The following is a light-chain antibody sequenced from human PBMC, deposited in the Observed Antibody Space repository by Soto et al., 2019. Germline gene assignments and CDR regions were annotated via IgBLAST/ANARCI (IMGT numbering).Light chain of an antibody. CDR1: HTIATY. Sequence: IQMTQSPSSLSASVGDGVTLTCRASHTIATYLNWYQQKPGQVPEVLIYVASRLHVGVPSMFTGSGYGTDFTLTINNLQPEDFAIYYCQQFYYYPHTFGQGTKLEVK. CDR2: VAS. V-gene: IGKV1-39*01. J-gene: IGKJ2*01. CDR3: QQFYYYPHT.